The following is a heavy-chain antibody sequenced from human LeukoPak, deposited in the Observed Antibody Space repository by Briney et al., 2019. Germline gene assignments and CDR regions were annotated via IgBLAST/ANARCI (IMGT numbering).Heavy chain of an antibody. J-gene: IGHJ4*02. CDR3: ATKQWLAPPPDS. Sequence: GGSLRLSCAASGFTFSKYWMLYLPQAPGKRLESVSRINTDGTVTTYADSVKGRFTVSRDNADNTMFLQMNSVRDEDTAVYYCATKQWLAPPPDSWGQGTPVTVSS. V-gene: IGHV3-74*01. D-gene: IGHD6-19*01. CDR2: INTDGTVT. CDR1: GFTFSKYW.